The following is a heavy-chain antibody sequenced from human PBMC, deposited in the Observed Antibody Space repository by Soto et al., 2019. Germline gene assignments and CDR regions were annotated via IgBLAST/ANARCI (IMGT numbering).Heavy chain of an antibody. CDR3: AKDRGPRFSSGWYGAFDS. CDR1: GFTFNSYA. CDR2: ISGGGGST. J-gene: IGHJ4*02. Sequence: GSLRLSCAASGFTFNSYAMSWVRQAPGKGLEWVSVISGGGGSTFYADSVNGRFTISRDNSKNTVYLQMNSLRADDTAVYYCAKDRGPRFSSGWYGAFDSWGQGTLVTVSS. V-gene: IGHV3-23*01. D-gene: IGHD6-19*01.